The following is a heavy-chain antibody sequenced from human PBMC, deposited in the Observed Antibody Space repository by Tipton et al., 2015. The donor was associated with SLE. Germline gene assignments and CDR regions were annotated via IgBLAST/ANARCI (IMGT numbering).Heavy chain of an antibody. CDR1: GGSISSYY. J-gene: IGHJ4*02. V-gene: IGHV4-59*01. CDR3: ARGRYDTLKDY. Sequence: TLSLTCTVSGGSISSYYWSWIRQPPGKGLEWIGYIYYSGSTNYNPSLKSRVTIPVDTSKNQFSLKLSSVTAADTAVYYCARGRYDTLKDYWGQGTLVTVSS. CDR2: IYYSGST. D-gene: IGHD3-9*01.